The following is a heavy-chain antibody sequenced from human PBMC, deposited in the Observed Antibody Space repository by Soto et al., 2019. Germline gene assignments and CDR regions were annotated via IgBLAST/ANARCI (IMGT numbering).Heavy chain of an antibody. CDR3: AREGQAPYYYYGMDV. CDR1: GYSFTNYG. J-gene: IGHJ6*02. Sequence: GASVKLSWKACGYSFTNYGLSWVRQAPGQGLEWMGWISGYNGNTKYAEKFQGRVTMTTDTSTSTAHMELRSLRSDDTAVYYCAREGQAPYYYYGMDVWGQGTAVTVSS. CDR2: ISGYNGNT. V-gene: IGHV1-18*01.